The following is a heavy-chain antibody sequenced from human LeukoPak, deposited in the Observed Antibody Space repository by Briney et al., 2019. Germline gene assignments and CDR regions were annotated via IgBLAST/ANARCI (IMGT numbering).Heavy chain of an antibody. V-gene: IGHV3-30*04. J-gene: IGHJ4*02. D-gene: IGHD3-10*01. CDR1: GFTFSSYA. Sequence: QPGGSLRLSCAASGFTFSSYAMHRVRQAPGKGLEWVAVISYDGSNKYYADSVKGRFTISRDNSKNTLYLQMNSLRAEDTAVYYCASGYYGSGSLIPFDYWGQGTLVTVSS. CDR3: ASGYYGSGSLIPFDY. CDR2: ISYDGSNK.